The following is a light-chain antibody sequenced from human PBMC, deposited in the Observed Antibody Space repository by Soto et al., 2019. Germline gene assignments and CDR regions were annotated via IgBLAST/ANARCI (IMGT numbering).Light chain of an antibody. J-gene: IGKJ1*01. CDR3: QQYNSYSPWT. V-gene: IGKV1-5*01. CDR2: DAS. Sequence: DIQMTQSPSTLSASVGDRVTITCRASQSISSWLAWYQQKPGKAPKLLIYDASSLESGVPSRFSGSGSGTEFTLTISSLQPDDFATYYCQQYNSYSPWTFCHGTKVEIK. CDR1: QSISSW.